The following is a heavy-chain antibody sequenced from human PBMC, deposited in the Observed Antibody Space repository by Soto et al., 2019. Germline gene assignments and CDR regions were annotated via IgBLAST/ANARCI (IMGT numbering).Heavy chain of an antibody. CDR1: GGSISSYY. J-gene: IGHJ1*01. CDR3: ARGGAVAGPGFFQH. V-gene: IGHV4-59*01. Sequence: SETLSLTCTVSGGSISSYYWSWIRQPPGKGLEWIGYIYYSGSTNYNPSLKSRVTISVDTSKNQFSLKLSSVTAADTAVYYCARGGAVAGPGFFQHWGQGALVTVSS. D-gene: IGHD6-19*01. CDR2: IYYSGST.